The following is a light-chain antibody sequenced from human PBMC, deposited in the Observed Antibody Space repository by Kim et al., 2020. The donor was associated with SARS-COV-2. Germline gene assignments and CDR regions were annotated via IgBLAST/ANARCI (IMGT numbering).Light chain of an antibody. V-gene: IGLV3-1*01. Sequence: SYELTQPPSVSVSPGQTASITCSGDKLGDEYACWYQQKPGQSPVLVIYQDTKRPSGIPERFSGSNSGNTATLTISGTQAMDEADYYCQAWASSSVVFGGGTQLTVL. CDR3: QAWASSSVV. CDR2: QDT. CDR1: KLGDEY. J-gene: IGLJ2*01.